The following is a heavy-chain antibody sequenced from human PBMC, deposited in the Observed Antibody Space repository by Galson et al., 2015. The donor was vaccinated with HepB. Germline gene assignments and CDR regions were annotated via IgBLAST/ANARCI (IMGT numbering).Heavy chain of an antibody. CDR1: GFELSMYS. CDR2: ISGNSGRI. J-gene: IGHJ4*02. D-gene: IGHD1-26*01. CDR3: TRGDGADSWYSEF. Sequence: SLRLSCAAPGFELSMYSMNWVRQAPGKGLEWISYISGNSGRIDYADSVQGRFTISRDNARNSMYLQMRSLKDEDTAVYFCTRGDGADSWYSEFWGQGTLVTVSS. V-gene: IGHV3-48*02.